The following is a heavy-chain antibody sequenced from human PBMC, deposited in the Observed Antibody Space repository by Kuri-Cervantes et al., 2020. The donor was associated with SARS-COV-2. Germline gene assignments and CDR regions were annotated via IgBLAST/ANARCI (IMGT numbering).Heavy chain of an antibody. V-gene: IGHV1-69*13. CDR2: IIPIFGTA. J-gene: IGHJ6*02. Sequence: SVKVSCKASGGTFSSYAISWVRQAPGQGLEWMGGIIPIFGTANYAQKFQGRVTITADESTSTAYMELSSLRSGDTAVYYWARVEEYGDSYYYYYGTDVWGQGTTVTVSS. D-gene: IGHD4-17*01. CDR1: GGTFSSYA. CDR3: ARVEEYGDSYYYYYGTDV.